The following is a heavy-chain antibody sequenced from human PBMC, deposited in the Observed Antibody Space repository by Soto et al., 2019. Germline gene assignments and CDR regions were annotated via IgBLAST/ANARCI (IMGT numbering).Heavy chain of an antibody. Sequence: ASVKVSCKASGYTFTSYGISWVRQAPGQGLEWMGWISAYNGNTNYAQKLQGRVTMTTDTSTSTAYMELRSLRSDDTAVYYCARDGVDTATGYYYGMDVWGQGTTVTAP. D-gene: IGHD5-18*01. J-gene: IGHJ6*02. CDR3: ARDGVDTATGYYYGMDV. V-gene: IGHV1-18*01. CDR1: GYTFTSYG. CDR2: ISAYNGNT.